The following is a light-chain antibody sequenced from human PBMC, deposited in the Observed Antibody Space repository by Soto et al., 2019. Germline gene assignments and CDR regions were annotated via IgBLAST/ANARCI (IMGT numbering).Light chain of an antibody. CDR1: QSVSSN. Sequence: EIVMTQSPATLSVSPGERATLSCRASQSVSSNLAWYPQKPGHAPRLLFYGASSRATGTPARFSGSGSGTEFTLTISSLQSEDFAVYYCQQYNNWPPLTFGGGTKVEIK. CDR2: GAS. CDR3: QQYNNWPPLT. J-gene: IGKJ4*01. V-gene: IGKV3-15*01.